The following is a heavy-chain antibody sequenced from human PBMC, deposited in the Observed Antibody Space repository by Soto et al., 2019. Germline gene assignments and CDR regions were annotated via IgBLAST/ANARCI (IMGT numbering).Heavy chain of an antibody. CDR3: ARAIPELTGTLDV. V-gene: IGHV3-11*01. CDR2: ISSSGSTI. D-gene: IGHD1-20*01. J-gene: IGHJ6*02. CDR1: GFTFSDYY. Sequence: SLRLSCSAPGFTFSDYYMTWIRQAPGKGLEWVSYISSSGSTIYYADSVKGRFTISRDNAKNSLYLRMNSLRAEDTAVYYCARAIPELTGTLDVWGQGTSVTVS.